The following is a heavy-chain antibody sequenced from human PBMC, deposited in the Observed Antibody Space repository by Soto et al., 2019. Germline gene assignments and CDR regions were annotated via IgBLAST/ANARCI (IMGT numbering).Heavy chain of an antibody. V-gene: IGHV4-30-4*01. CDR3: ASSRIDWNTDTAMAPIDY. D-gene: IGHD5-18*01. J-gene: IGHJ4*02. CDR1: GGSISSGDYY. CDR2: IYYSGST. Sequence: SETLSLTCTVSGGSISSGDYYWSWIRQPPGKGLEWIGYIYYSGSTYYNPSLKSRVTISVDTSKNQFSLKLSSVTATDTAVYYCASSRIDWNTDTAMAPIDYWGQGTRVTVSS.